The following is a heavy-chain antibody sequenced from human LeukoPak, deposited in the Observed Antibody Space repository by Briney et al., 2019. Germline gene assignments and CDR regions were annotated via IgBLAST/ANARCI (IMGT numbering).Heavy chain of an antibody. CDR1: GFTFSSYA. CDR2: ISYDGSNK. D-gene: IGHD1-26*01. Sequence: GGSLRLSCAASGFTFSSYAMSWVRQAPGKGLEWVAVISYDGSNKYYADSVKGRFTISRDNSKNTLYLQMNSLRAEDTAVYYCIVGATFDYWGQGTLVTVSS. J-gene: IGHJ4*02. CDR3: IVGATFDY. V-gene: IGHV3-30*03.